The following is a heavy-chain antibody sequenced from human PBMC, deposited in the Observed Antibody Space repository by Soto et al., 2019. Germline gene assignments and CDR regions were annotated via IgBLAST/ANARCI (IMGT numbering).Heavy chain of an antibody. CDR2: IIPIFGTA. Sequence: QVQLVQSGAEVKKPGSSVKVSCKASGGTFSSYAISWVRQAPGQGLEWMGGIIPIFGTANYAQKFQGRVTITADGSTSTAYMELSSLRSEDTAVYYCARGMAATYYYYYYGMDVWGQGTTVTVSS. V-gene: IGHV1-69*01. CDR1: GGTFSSYA. D-gene: IGHD6-19*01. J-gene: IGHJ6*02. CDR3: ARGMAATYYYYYYGMDV.